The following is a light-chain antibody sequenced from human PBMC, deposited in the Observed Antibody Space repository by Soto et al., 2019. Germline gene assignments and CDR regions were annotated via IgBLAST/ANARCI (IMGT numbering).Light chain of an antibody. V-gene: IGLV1-40*01. CDR3: QSYDSSLSGFDV. CDR2: GNS. CDR1: SSNIGAGYD. Sequence: QSVLTQPPSVSGAPGQRVTISCTGSSSNIGAGYDVHWYQQLPGTAPKLLIYGNSNRPSGVPDRFSGSKSDTSASLAITGLQAEDEADYYCQSYDSSLSGFDVFGTGTKVTVL. J-gene: IGLJ1*01.